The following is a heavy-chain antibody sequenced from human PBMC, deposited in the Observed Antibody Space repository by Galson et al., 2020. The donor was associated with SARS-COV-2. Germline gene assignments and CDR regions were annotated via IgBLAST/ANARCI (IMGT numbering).Heavy chain of an antibody. J-gene: IGHJ4*02. CDR3: ARDRAMIDSVNTFDY. V-gene: IGHV3-30-3*01. D-gene: IGHD3-22*01. Sequence: GGSLRLSCAASGFTFSSYAMHWVRQAPGKGLEWVAVISYDGSNKYYADSVKGRFTISRDNSKNTLYLQMNSLRAEDTAVYYCARDRAMIDSVNTFDYWGQGTLVTVSS. CDR1: GFTFSSYA. CDR2: ISYDGSNK.